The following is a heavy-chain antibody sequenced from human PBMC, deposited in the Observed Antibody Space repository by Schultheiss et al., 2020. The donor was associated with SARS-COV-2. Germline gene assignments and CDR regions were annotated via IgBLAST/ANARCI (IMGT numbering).Heavy chain of an antibody. D-gene: IGHD3-22*01. J-gene: IGHJ6*02. Sequence: GGSLRLSCAASGFTFSSYSMNWVRQAPGKGLEWVSAISGSGGSTYYADSVKVRFTISRDNSKNTLYLQMNSLRAEDTAVYYCAKDLGGRDYYDRSYYYYYGMDVWGQGTTVTVSS. CDR2: ISGSGGST. CDR3: AKDLGGRDYYDRSYYYYYGMDV. V-gene: IGHV3-23*01. CDR1: GFTFSSYS.